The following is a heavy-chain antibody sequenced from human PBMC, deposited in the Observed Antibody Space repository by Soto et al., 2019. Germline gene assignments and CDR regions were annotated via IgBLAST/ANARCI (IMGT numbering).Heavy chain of an antibody. J-gene: IGHJ6*02. CDR2: IGTSDETT. D-gene: IGHD3-22*01. CDR3: ATRHIAWFPHEPLSYYSGLDV. Sequence: RLSCAVSGITSNKRAMSWVRQAPGKGLEWVSTIGTSDETTYNAASVKGRFSISRDTSTNTLYLQLDSLTVEDTATYYCATRHIAWFPHEPLSYYSGLDVWGQGTAVTVSS. V-gene: IGHV3-23*01. CDR1: GITSNKRA.